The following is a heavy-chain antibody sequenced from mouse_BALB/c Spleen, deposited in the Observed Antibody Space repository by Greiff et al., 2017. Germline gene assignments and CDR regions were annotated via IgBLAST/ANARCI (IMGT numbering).Heavy chain of an antibody. D-gene: IGHD1-1*01. Sequence: LQESGPELVKPGASVKMSCKASGYTFTSYVMHWVKQKPGQGLEWIGYINPYNDGTKYNEKFKGKATLTSDKSSSTAYMELSSLTSEDSAVYYCARRITTVVPYYFDYWGQGTTLTVSS. CDR1: GYTFTSYV. CDR2: INPYNDGT. J-gene: IGHJ2*01. CDR3: ARRITTVVPYYFDY. V-gene: IGHV1-14*01.